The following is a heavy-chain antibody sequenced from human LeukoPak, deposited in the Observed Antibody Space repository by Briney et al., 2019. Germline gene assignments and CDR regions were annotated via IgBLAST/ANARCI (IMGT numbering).Heavy chain of an antibody. D-gene: IGHD6-19*01. CDR1: GFTFSSYA. CDR3: AKLTSGWFEDF. Sequence: PGGSLRLSCAASGFTFSSYAMSWVRQAPRKGLEWVSVISGSGGTTYYAGSVKGRFTISRDNSKDTLYLQMNSLRAEDTAVYYCAKLTSGWFEDFWGQGTLVTVSS. V-gene: IGHV3-23*01. CDR2: ISGSGGTT. J-gene: IGHJ4*02.